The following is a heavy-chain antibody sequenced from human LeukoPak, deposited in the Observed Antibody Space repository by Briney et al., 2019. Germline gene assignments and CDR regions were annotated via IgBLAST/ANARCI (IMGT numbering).Heavy chain of an antibody. D-gene: IGHD3-22*01. CDR2: ISSSSSYI. Sequence: GGSLRLSCAASGFTFSSYSMNWVRQAPGKGLEWVSSISSSSSYIYCADSVKGRFTISRDNAKNSLYLQMNSLRAEDTAVYYCARDFHDSSGYYVNFDYWGQGTLVTVSS. CDR3: ARDFHDSSGYYVNFDY. V-gene: IGHV3-21*01. CDR1: GFTFSSYS. J-gene: IGHJ4*02.